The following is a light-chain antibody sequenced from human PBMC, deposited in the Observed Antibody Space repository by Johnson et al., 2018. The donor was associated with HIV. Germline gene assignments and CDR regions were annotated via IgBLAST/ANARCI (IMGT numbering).Light chain of an antibody. CDR2: ENN. CDR1: SSNIGNNY. Sequence: QSVLTQPPSVSAAPGHKVTISCSGSSSNIGNNYVSWYQQLPGTAPKLLIYENNKRPSGIPDRFSGSKSGTSATLDITGLQTGDEADYYCGTWDSSLNTEVFGTGTKVTVL. CDR3: GTWDSSLNTEV. J-gene: IGLJ1*01. V-gene: IGLV1-51*02.